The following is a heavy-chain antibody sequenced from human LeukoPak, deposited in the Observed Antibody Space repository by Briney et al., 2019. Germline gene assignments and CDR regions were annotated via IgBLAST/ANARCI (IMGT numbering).Heavy chain of an antibody. Sequence: SVKVSCKASGGTFSSYAISWVRQAPGQGLEWMGGMIPTFGPANYAQKFQGRVTITADESTSTAYMELSSLRSEDTAVYYCARGPVENCSGGSCYDYGMDVWGKGTTVTVSS. V-gene: IGHV1-69*13. CDR1: GGTFSSYA. D-gene: IGHD2-15*01. CDR2: MIPTFGPA. CDR3: ARGPVENCSGGSCYDYGMDV. J-gene: IGHJ6*04.